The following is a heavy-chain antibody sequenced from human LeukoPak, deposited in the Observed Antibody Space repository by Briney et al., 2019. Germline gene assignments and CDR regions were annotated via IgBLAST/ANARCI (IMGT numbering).Heavy chain of an antibody. CDR3: AKDMVYSNYDY. J-gene: IGHJ4*02. CDR1: GFTFSSYG. D-gene: IGHD4-11*01. V-gene: IGHV3-30*18. Sequence: GGSLRLSCAASGFTFSSYGMHWVRQAPGKGLEWVAVISYDGSNKYYADSVKGRFTISRVNSKNTLYLQMNSLRAEDTAVYYCAKDMVYSNYDYWGQGTLVTVSS. CDR2: ISYDGSNK.